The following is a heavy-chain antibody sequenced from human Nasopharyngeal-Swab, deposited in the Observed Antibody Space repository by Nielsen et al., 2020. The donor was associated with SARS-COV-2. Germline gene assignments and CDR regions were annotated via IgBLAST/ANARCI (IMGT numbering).Heavy chain of an antibody. J-gene: IGHJ5*02. CDR3: ARGLTGDYGTNWFDP. V-gene: IGHV4-59*11. D-gene: IGHD4-17*01. Sequence: SEPLSLTCTAPGGSISSHYWSWIPQPPGKGLEWFGYFYYSGSTNYNPSLKSRVTISIDTSKNQFSLKLSSVTAADTAVYYCARGLTGDYGTNWFDPWGQGTLVTVSS. CDR2: FYYSGST. CDR1: GGSISSHY.